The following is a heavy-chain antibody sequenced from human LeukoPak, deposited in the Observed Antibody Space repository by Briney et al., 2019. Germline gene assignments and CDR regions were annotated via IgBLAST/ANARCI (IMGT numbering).Heavy chain of an antibody. J-gene: IGHJ4*02. D-gene: IGHD3-10*02. CDR1: GYRLSSKW. Sequence: GESLKISCKGSGYRLSSKWIGWVRQMPGKGLEWMGIIYPGDSDTRYSPSFQGQVTISADKSISTAYLQWRSLKASDTAMYYCARLVVRGVIMYYFDYWGQGSLVTVSS. V-gene: IGHV5-51*01. CDR3: ARLVVRGVIMYYFDY. CDR2: IYPGDSDT.